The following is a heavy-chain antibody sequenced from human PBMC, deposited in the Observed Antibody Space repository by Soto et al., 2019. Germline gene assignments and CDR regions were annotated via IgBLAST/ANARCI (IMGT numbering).Heavy chain of an antibody. CDR3: ANSYYYDSSGYNDAFDI. CDR1: GFTFSSYE. D-gene: IGHD3-22*01. V-gene: IGHV3-48*03. Sequence: PXGSLRLSFAASGFTFSSYEMNWVRQAPGKGLEWVSYISSSGSTIYYADSVKGRFTISRDNAKNSLYLQMNSLRAEDTAVYYCANSYYYDSSGYNDAFDIWGQGTMVTVSS. J-gene: IGHJ3*02. CDR2: ISSSGSTI.